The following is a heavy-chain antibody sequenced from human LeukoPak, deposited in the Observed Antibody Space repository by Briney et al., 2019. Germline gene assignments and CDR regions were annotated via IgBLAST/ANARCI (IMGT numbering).Heavy chain of an antibody. J-gene: IGHJ4*02. V-gene: IGHV1-2*02. CDR3: ARDAYGSGSYYY. Sequence: ASVKVSCKASGYTFTGYYMHRVRQAPGQGLEWMGWINPNSGGTNYAQKFQGRVTMTRDTSISTAYMELSRLRSDDTAVYYCARDAYGSGSYYYWGQGTLVTVSS. CDR1: GYTFTGYY. CDR2: INPNSGGT. D-gene: IGHD3-10*01.